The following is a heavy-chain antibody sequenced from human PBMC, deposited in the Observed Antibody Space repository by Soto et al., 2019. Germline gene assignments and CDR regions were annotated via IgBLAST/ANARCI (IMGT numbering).Heavy chain of an antibody. CDR2: ISASGVST. D-gene: IGHD4-17*01. V-gene: IGHV3-23*01. CDR1: GFIFNNYA. CDR3: AKVPLRPYYFDY. Sequence: EVQLLDSGGGLAQPGGSLRVSCAASGFIFNNYAMNWVRQAPGEGLQWVAGISASGVSTYYADSVKGRFIISRDNSKXXXXXXXXXXXAEXTAIYYCAKVPLRPYYFDYWGLGTLVTVSS. J-gene: IGHJ4*02.